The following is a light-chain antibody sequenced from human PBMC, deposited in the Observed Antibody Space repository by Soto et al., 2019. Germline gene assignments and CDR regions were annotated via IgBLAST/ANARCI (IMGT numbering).Light chain of an antibody. CDR1: QSVSSN. V-gene: IGKV3-15*01. CDR3: KQYYTWPTLT. J-gene: IGKJ4*01. Sequence: EIVMTQSPATLSVSPGERATLSCRASQSVSSNLAWYQQKPGQAPRLLIYGASTRATGIPARFSGSGSGTEFTITISSLQSEDFVLYYCKQYYTWPTLTFGGGTKVEI. CDR2: GAS.